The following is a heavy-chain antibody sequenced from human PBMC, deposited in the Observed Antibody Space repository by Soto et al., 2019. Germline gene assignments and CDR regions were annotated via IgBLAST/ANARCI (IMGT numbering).Heavy chain of an antibody. Sequence: QVQLVQSGAEVKKPGSSVKVSCKASGGTFSSYAISWVRQAPGQGLEWMGGIIPIFGTANYAQKFQGRVTITADESTSTAYMELSSLRSEDTAVYYCARGGLGDYDFWSGYYPPDYWGQGTLVTVSS. J-gene: IGHJ4*02. CDR1: GGTFSSYA. CDR2: IIPIFGTA. V-gene: IGHV1-69*01. CDR3: ARGGLGDYDFWSGYYPPDY. D-gene: IGHD3-3*01.